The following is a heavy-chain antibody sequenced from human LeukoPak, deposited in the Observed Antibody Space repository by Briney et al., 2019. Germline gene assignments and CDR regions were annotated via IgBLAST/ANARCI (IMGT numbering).Heavy chain of an antibody. CDR2: IRYDGSNK. CDR3: AKDHAGTTYYYYMDV. CDR1: GFTFSSYG. J-gene: IGHJ6*03. D-gene: IGHD1-7*01. Sequence: GGSLRLSCAASGFTFSSYGMHWVRQAPGKGLEWVVFIRYDGSNKYYADSVKGRFTISRDNSKNTLYLQMNSLRAEDTAVYYCAKDHAGTTYYYYMDVWGKGTTVTVSS. V-gene: IGHV3-30*02.